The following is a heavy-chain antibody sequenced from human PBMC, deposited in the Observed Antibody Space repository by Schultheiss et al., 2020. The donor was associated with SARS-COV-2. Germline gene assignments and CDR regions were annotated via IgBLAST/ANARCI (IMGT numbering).Heavy chain of an antibody. D-gene: IGHD2-2*01. Sequence: SQTLSLTCTVSGGSIISDVYYWSWIRQSPGKGLEWIGYIDYSGRIFYNPSLKSRLTISVDTSRNQFSLKLTSVTATDTATYYCARHHYQLFYFDGRWGQGALVTVSS. CDR1: GGSIISDVYY. CDR3: ARHHYQLFYFDGR. J-gene: IGHJ4*02. CDR2: IDYSGRI. V-gene: IGHV4-30-4*01.